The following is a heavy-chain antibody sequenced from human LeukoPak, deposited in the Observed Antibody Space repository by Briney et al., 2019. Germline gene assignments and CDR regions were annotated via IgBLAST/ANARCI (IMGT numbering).Heavy chain of an antibody. V-gene: IGHV4-61*02. CDR2: IYTSGST. D-gene: IGHD2-8*02. J-gene: IGHJ4*02. Sequence: SETLSLTCTVSGGSISSGSYYWSWIRQPAGKGLEWIGRIYTSGSTNYNPSLKSRVIISEDTSKNQLSLKLSSVTAADTAVYYCARDIGVGYSTGGVMGRFDYWGQGTLVTVSS. CDR1: GGSISSGSYY. CDR3: ARDIGVGYSTGGVMGRFDY.